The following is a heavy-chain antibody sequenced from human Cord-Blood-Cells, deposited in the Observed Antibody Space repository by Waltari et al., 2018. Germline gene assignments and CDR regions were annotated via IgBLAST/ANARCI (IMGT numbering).Heavy chain of an antibody. Sequence: EVQLLESGGGLVQPGGSLSVSGAASGVPCSSKAMSWVLQAPGKGLGWVSAIRGSGGTKYYADSVKGRFTISRENSTNTLYLQMNSLRAEDTAVYYCAKGGGGWGQGTLVTVSS. CDR1: GVPCSSKA. J-gene: IGHJ4*02. CDR3: AKGGGG. D-gene: IGHD3-16*01. CDR2: IRGSGGTK. V-gene: IGHV3-23*01.